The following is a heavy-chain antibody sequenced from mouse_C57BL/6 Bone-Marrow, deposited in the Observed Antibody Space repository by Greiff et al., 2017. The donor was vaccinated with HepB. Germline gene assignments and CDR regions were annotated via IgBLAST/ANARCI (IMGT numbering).Heavy chain of an antibody. Sequence: VQLQQSGPELARPWASVKISCQAFYTFSRRVHFAIRDTNSWLQWVKQRPGQGLEWIGAIYPGNGDTSYNQKFKGKATLTADKSSSTAYMQLSSMTSEDAAVYYCAAYYYGSSYGYFDVWGTGTTVTVSS. CDR2: GQGLEWIG. V-gene: IGHV1-87*01. CDR1: YTFSRRVH. CDR3: SEDAAVYYCAAYYYGSSYGYFDV. D-gene: IGHD1-1*01. J-gene: IGHJ1*03.